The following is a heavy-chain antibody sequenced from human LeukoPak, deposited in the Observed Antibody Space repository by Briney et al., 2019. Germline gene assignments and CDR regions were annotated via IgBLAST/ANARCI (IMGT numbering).Heavy chain of an antibody. CDR2: ISAYNGNT. Sequence: ASVKVSCKASGYTFTSYGISWVRQAPGQGLEWMGWISAYNGNTNYAQKFQGRVTMTRDTSISTAYMELSRLRSDDTAVYYCARVGSGTTFYSGYVILSGYSYAEPSEFDYWGQGTLVTVSS. J-gene: IGHJ4*02. V-gene: IGHV1-18*01. D-gene: IGHD5-18*01. CDR1: GYTFTSYG. CDR3: ARVGSGTTFYSGYVILSGYSYAEPSEFDY.